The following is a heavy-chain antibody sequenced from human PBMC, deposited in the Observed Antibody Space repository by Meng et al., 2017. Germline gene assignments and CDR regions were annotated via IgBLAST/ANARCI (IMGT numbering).Heavy chain of an antibody. CDR3: ARGMVRGVIGWFDP. CDR1: GGTFSSYA. V-gene: IGHV1-69*05. Sequence: SVKVSCKASGGTFSSYAISWVRQAPGQGLEWMGGIIPIFGTANYAQKFQGRVTLTTDESTSTAYMELSSLRSEDTAVYYCARGMVRGVIGWFDPWGQGTLVTVSS. J-gene: IGHJ5*02. D-gene: IGHD3-10*01. CDR2: IIPIFGTA.